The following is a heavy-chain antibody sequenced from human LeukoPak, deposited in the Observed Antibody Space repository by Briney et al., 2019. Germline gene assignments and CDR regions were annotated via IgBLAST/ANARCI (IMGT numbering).Heavy chain of an antibody. CDR1: AGTFTSYA. D-gene: IGHD5-12*01. V-gene: IGHV1-69*04. CDR2: IIPILGIA. J-gene: IGHJ5*02. Sequence: GSSVKVSCKASAGTFTSYAISWVRQAPGQGLEWIGRIIPILGIANYAQKFQGRVTITADKSTSTAYMELSSLRSEDTAVYYCARDGVSPMVATAGWFDPWGQGTLVTVSS. CDR3: ARDGVSPMVATAGWFDP.